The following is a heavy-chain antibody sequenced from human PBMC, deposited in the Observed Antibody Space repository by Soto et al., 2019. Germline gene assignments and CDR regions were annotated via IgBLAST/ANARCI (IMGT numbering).Heavy chain of an antibody. Sequence: QLQLVQSGPEWKEPGDSVRVSCEASGYTFTASYIHWVRQAPGQGLEWMGWINPKFGDTTYAQDFQGRVSMTRDMSISTVYMELSRLTSDDTAIYYCARNMDYYYGPGSGNGHGFWGQGTTVTVFS. CDR2: INPKFGDT. J-gene: IGHJ6*02. D-gene: IGHD3-10*01. CDR3: ARNMDYYYGPGSGNGHGF. CDR1: GYTFTASY. V-gene: IGHV1-2*02.